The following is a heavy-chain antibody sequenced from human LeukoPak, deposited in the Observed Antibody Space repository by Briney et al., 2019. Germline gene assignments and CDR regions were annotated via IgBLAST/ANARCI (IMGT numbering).Heavy chain of an antibody. CDR1: GYTFTSYG. CDR2: ISAYNGNT. D-gene: IGHD2-15*01. V-gene: IGHV1-18*01. J-gene: IGHJ4*02. CDR3: ARTPRRLDYFDY. Sequence: SVKVSCKASGYTFTSYGISWVRQAPGQGLEWMGWISAYNGNTNYAQRLQGRVTMTTDTSTSTAYMELRSLRSDDTAVYYCARTPRRLDYFDYWGQGTLVTVSS.